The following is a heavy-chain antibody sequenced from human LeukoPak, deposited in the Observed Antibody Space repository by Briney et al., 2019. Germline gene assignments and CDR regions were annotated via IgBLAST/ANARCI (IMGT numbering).Heavy chain of an antibody. D-gene: IGHD4-11*01. CDR1: GGSINSTRYY. J-gene: IGHJ6*03. V-gene: IGHV4-39*01. CDR3: ATGSMTTRYYYYFHMDV. Sequence: SETLYLTCTVSGGSINSTRYYWGWIRQPPGKGLEWIGSIYYSGDTHYNPSLRSRVTISVDTSKNQFSLRMHSMTAADTSFYYCATGSMTTRYYYYFHMDVWGPGTTVTVSS. CDR2: IYYSGDT.